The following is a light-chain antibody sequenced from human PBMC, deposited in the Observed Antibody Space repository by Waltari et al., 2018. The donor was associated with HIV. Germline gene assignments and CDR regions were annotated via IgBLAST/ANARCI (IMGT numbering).Light chain of an antibody. CDR3: AAWTDSLSGVV. CDR2: SNN. Sequence: QSVLTQPPSASGTTGQRVTISCSGSSSNIGSYYVYWYQQLPGTAPKLLIYSNNQRASGVPDRFSGSKSGTSASLASSGLRSEDEADYYCAAWTDSLSGVVFGGGTKLSVL. J-gene: IGLJ2*01. V-gene: IGLV1-47*01. CDR1: SSNIGSYY.